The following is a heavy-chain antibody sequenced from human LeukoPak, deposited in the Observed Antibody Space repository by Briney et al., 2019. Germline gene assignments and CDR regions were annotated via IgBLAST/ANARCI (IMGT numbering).Heavy chain of an antibody. D-gene: IGHD3-9*01. CDR1: GFTVSSNY. Sequence: GSLRLSCAASGFTVSSNYMSWVRQAPGKGLEWVSVIYSGGSTCYADSVKGRFTISRDNSKNTLYLQMNSLRAEDTAVYYCARAGEYYDILTGYYPGMYYFDYWGQGTLVTVSS. CDR3: ARAGEYYDILTGYYPGMYYFDY. J-gene: IGHJ4*02. V-gene: IGHV3-53*01. CDR2: IYSGGST.